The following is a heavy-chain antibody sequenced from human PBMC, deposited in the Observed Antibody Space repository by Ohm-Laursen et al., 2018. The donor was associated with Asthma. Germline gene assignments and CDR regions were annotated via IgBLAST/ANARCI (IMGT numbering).Heavy chain of an antibody. CDR3: ASRVKGYGSGSFSTDY. Sequence: SVTVSCKASGGTFSSYAISWVRQAPGQGLEWMGGIIPIFGTANYAQKFQGRVTITADESTSTAYMELSSLRSEDTAVYYCASRVKGYGSGSFSTDYWGQGTLVTVSS. D-gene: IGHD3-10*01. V-gene: IGHV1-69*13. J-gene: IGHJ4*02. CDR2: IIPIFGTA. CDR1: GGTFSSYA.